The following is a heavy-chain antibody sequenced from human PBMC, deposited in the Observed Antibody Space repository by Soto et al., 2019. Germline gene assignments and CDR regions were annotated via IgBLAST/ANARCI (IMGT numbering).Heavy chain of an antibody. V-gene: IGHV3-49*04. Sequence: SLILSCTSSGCTFGDCAMSWVRQAPGKGLEWVGFIRSKAYGGTTEYAASVKGRFTISRDDSKSIAYLQMNSLKTEDTAVYYCTREIAVAGTKYGLDGWAHGTKGTVYS. D-gene: IGHD6-19*01. CDR3: TREIAVAGTKYGLDG. CDR1: GCTFGDCA. J-gene: IGHJ6*02. CDR2: IRSKAYGGTT.